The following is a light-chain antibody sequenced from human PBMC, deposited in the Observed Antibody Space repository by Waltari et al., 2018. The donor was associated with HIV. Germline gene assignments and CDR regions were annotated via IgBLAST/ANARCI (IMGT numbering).Light chain of an antibody. V-gene: IGKV1-9*01. CDR1: QDISDF. J-gene: IGKJ4*01. Sequence: DIQLTQSPSFLSASVGDRVTVACRASQDISDFLAWYQQKPGTAPRLLIDDASTLYSGVPSRCRGSGSGTEFTLTISSLQPEDFASYYCQQLHTFPLTVGGGTKV. CDR3: QQLHTFPLT. CDR2: DAS.